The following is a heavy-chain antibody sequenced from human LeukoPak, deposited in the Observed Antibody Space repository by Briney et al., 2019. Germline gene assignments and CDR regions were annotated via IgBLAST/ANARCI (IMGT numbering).Heavy chain of an antibody. J-gene: IGHJ4*02. V-gene: IGHV5-51*01. CDR3: ARLYYYDSSGYYYDAPNFDY. D-gene: IGHD3-22*01. CDR2: IYPGDSDT. Sequence: GESLKISCKGSGYSFTSYWIGWVRQMPGKGLEWMGIIYPGDSDTRYSPSFQGQVTISADKSISTAYLQWSSLKASDTAMYYCARLYYYDSSGYYYDAPNFDYWGQGPLVTVSS. CDR1: GYSFTSYW.